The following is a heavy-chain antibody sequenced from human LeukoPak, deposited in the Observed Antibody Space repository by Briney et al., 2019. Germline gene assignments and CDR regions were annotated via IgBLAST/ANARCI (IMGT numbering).Heavy chain of an antibody. CDR3: ARSAYYSADY. V-gene: IGHV4-4*02. J-gene: IGHJ4*02. CDR2: IHHSGSA. Sequence: SGTLSLTCDVSGGSISSGYWWSWVRQSPGKGLEWIAEIHHSGSANYNPSLKSRVTISVDKSKNQFSVMLTPVTAADTAVYYCARSAYYSADYWGQGTLVTVSS. D-gene: IGHD2/OR15-2a*01. CDR1: GGSISSGYW.